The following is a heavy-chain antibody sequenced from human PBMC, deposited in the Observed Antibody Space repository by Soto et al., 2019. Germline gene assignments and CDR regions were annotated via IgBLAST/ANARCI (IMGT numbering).Heavy chain of an antibody. CDR3: ARGPFYDRSGYYRY. J-gene: IGHJ4*02. Sequence: GGSLRLSCAASGFTFSSYSMNWVRQAPGKGLEWVSSISSSSSYIYHADSVKGRFTISRNNAKNSLYLQMNSLRAEDTAVYYCARGPFYDRSGYYRYWGQGTLVTVSS. CDR1: GFTFSSYS. CDR2: ISSSSSYI. V-gene: IGHV3-21*01. D-gene: IGHD3-22*01.